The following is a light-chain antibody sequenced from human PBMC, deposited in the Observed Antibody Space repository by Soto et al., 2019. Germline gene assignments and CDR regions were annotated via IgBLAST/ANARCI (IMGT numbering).Light chain of an antibody. J-gene: IGKJ1*01. CDR3: QQYNNWPRT. Sequence: EIVMTHSPATLSVSPGERATLSCRASQSVSSNLAWYQQKPGQAPRLLIYGASTRATGLPARFSGSGSGTEFTLTINSLQSEDFAVYYCQQYNNWPRTFGQGTKVDIK. CDR1: QSVSSN. V-gene: IGKV3-15*01. CDR2: GAS.